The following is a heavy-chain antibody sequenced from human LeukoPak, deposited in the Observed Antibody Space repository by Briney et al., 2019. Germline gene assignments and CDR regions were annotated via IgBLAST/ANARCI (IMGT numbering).Heavy chain of an antibody. Sequence: GGSLRLSCVASGFTFSSRDWMTWVRQAPGKGLEWVANIKQDGSEKNYVDSVKGRFTISRDNAKNSVDLQMNSLRVEDTAVYYCARDKTRGLGYSYSKSGNYFDYWGQGTLVTVSS. CDR3: ARDKTRGLGYSYSKSGNYFDY. D-gene: IGHD5-18*01. J-gene: IGHJ4*02. V-gene: IGHV3-7*01. CDR1: GFTFSSRDW. CDR2: IKQDGSEK.